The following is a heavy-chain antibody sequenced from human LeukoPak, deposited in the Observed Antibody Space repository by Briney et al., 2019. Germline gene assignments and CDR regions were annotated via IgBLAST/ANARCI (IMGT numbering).Heavy chain of an antibody. D-gene: IGHD6-13*01. Sequence: ASVKVSCKASGYTFTSYYMHLVRQAPGQRLEWMGVINPSGGSTSYAQKFQGRVTTTRDTSTSTVYMELSSVGSEDTAVYYCARDRDRYSSSWYVGYYFDYWGQGTLVTVSS. CDR1: GYTFTSYY. V-gene: IGHV1-46*01. CDR2: INPSGGST. CDR3: ARDRDRYSSSWYVGYYFDY. J-gene: IGHJ4*02.